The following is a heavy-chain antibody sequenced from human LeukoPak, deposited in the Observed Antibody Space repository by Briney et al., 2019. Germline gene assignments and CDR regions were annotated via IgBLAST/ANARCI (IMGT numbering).Heavy chain of an antibody. Sequence: SEALSLTCSVSGGSISSSYWSWIRPAPGKGLDWIGQIYYSGSTNYNPSLKSRVTISVDTSKNQFSLKLSSVTAADTAVYYCAREGMIATGREPAEIWGQGTMVTVSS. CDR2: IYYSGST. D-gene: IGHD3-22*01. V-gene: IGHV4-59*01. J-gene: IGHJ3*02. CDR1: GGSISSSY. CDR3: AREGMIATGREPAEI.